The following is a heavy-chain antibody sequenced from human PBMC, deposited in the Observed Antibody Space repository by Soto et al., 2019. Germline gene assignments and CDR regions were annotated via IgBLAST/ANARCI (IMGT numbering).Heavy chain of an antibody. CDR1: GGSFSGYY. V-gene: IGHV4-34*01. D-gene: IGHD3-3*01. CDR3: ARGGGTYYDFWSGYFPHSPTDY. CDR2: INHSGST. Sequence: SETLSLTCAVYGGSFSGYYWSWIRQPPGKGLEWIGEINHSGSTNYNPSLKSRVTISVDTSKNQFSLKLSSVTAADTAVYYCARGGGTYYDFWSGYFPHSPTDYWGQGTLVTVSS. J-gene: IGHJ4*02.